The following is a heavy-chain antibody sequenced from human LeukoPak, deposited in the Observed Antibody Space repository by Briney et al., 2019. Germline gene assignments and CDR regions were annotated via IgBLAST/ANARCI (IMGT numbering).Heavy chain of an antibody. V-gene: IGHV3-33*06. D-gene: IGHD3-10*01. CDR2: IWYDGGNK. CDR1: GFIFSSYG. CDR3: AKSSNYYGSGSDLF. J-gene: IGHJ4*02. Sequence: PGRSLRLSCAASGFIFSSYGMHWVRQAPGKGLEWGAVIWYDGGNKYYADSVKGRFTISRDNSKNTLYLQMNSLRAEDTAVYYCAKSSNYYGSGSDLFWGQGTLVTVSS.